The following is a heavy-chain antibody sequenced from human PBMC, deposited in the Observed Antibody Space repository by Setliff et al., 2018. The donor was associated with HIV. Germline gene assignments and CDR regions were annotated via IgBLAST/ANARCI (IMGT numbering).Heavy chain of an antibody. CDR2: NFHTRYT. D-gene: IGHD3-22*01. CDR1: GDSIRSGDYY. V-gene: IGHV4-30-4*08. Sequence: PSETLSPTCTVSGDSIRSGDYYWSWMRQSPEKGLEGIGYNFHTRYTYYNPSLKSRIIISVDLSKNQLSLELTTVTAPDTDIYYCARDKGRPHHFDNNGYYQSDTFDIWGHGTMVTVSS. CDR3: ARDKGRPHHFDNNGYYQSDTFDI. J-gene: IGHJ3*02.